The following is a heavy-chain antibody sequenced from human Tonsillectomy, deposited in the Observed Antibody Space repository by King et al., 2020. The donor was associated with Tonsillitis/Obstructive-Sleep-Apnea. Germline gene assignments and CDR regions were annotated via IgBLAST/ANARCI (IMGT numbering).Heavy chain of an antibody. CDR2: ISSGGGGT. CDR3: AKYGVSGGYPYYLDY. CDR1: GFTFSSYA. Sequence: VQLVESGGGLVQPGGSLRLSGAASGFTFSSYAMGWVRQAPGEGLEWVASISSGGGGTSYGYSAKGRFTISRDDSKNTLELQMNSLRAGDTALYHCAKYGVSGGYPYYLDYWGQGTLVTVSS. V-gene: IGHV3-23*04. J-gene: IGHJ4*02. D-gene: IGHD2-15*01.